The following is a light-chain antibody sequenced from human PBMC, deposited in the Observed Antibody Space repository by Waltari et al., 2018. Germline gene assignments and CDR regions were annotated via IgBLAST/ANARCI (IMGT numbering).Light chain of an antibody. V-gene: IGLV2-14*03. CDR2: DVT. CDR1: RNDVGASTF. CDR3: SSFTDTHTLL. J-gene: IGLJ2*01. Sequence: QSALTQPASVSGSPGQSLTISCTGTRNDVGASTFASWYQQHPGRAPQLMIYDVTERPSGISYRFSGSKSANTASLTISGLLPEDEAIYYCSSFTDTHTLLFGGGTTVTVL.